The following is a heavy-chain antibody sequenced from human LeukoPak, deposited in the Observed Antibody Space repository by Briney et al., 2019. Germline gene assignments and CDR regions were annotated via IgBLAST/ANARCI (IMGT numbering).Heavy chain of an antibody. V-gene: IGHV1-69*13. CDR3: ARATTMVRGVIKPPPRLTPPGQYDMDV. CDR1: GGTFSSYA. Sequence: ASVKVSCKASGGTFSSYAISWVRQAPGQGLEWMGGIIPIFGTANYAQNFQGRVTITADESTSTAYMELSSLRSEDTAVYYCARATTMVRGVIKPPPRLTPPGQYDMDVWGQGTTVTVSS. J-gene: IGHJ6*02. D-gene: IGHD3-10*01. CDR2: IIPIFGTA.